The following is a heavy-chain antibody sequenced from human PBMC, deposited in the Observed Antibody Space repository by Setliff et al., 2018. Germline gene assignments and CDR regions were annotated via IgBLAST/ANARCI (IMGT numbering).Heavy chain of an antibody. CDR2: IYYTGTA. J-gene: IGHJ4*02. CDR1: GDSISSTSYQ. CDR3: ARHEFVGGYYGSVTYRHFDH. D-gene: IGHD3-10*01. V-gene: IGHV4-39*01. Sequence: SETLSLTCTVSGDSISSTSYQWGWVRQPPGKGLEWIGSIYYTGTAYYNPSLKSRVTISVDTSKNQFSLQVTSLAATDTALYFCARHEFVGGYYGSVTYRHFDHWGQGILVTVSS.